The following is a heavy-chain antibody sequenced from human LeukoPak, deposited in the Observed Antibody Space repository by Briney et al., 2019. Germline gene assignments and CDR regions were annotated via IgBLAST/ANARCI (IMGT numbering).Heavy chain of an antibody. Sequence: SQTLSLTCTVSGGSISSGGYYWSWIRQPPGKGLEWIGYIYYSGSTNHNPSLKSRVTISVDTSKNHFSLKLTSVTAADTAVYYCARHPTAYSSSFDYWGQGTLVTVSS. CDR3: ARHPTAYSSSFDY. CDR2: IYYSGST. D-gene: IGHD6-13*01. J-gene: IGHJ4*02. V-gene: IGHV4-61*03. CDR1: GGSISSGGYY.